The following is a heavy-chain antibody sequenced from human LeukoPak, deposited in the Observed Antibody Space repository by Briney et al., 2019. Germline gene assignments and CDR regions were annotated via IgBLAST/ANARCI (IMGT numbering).Heavy chain of an antibody. CDR1: GGSFSGYY. V-gene: IGHV4-34*01. CDR3: ARESRYSSGWYPYFDY. D-gene: IGHD6-19*01. J-gene: IGHJ4*02. CDR2: INHSGST. Sequence: SGTLSLTCAVYGGSFSGYYWSWIRQPPGKGLEWIGEINHSGSTNYNPSLKSRVTISVDTSKNQFSLKLSSGTAADTAVYYCARESRYSSGWYPYFDYWGQGTLVTVSP.